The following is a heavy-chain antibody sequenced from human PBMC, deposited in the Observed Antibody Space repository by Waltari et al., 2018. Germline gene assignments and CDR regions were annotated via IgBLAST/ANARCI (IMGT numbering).Heavy chain of an antibody. CDR3: ARGRGYSTIRQNWFDP. V-gene: IGHV4-34*01. CDR1: GGSFSGYY. Sequence: QVQLQQWGAGLLKPSETLSLTCAVYGGSFSGYYWSWIRQPPGKGLEWIGEINHSGRTSYHTSHKSRVTISGDTSKHQCSLTLGSVTAADTAVYYCARGRGYSTIRQNWFDPWGQGTLVTVSS. D-gene: IGHD6-13*01. J-gene: IGHJ5*02. CDR2: INHSGRT.